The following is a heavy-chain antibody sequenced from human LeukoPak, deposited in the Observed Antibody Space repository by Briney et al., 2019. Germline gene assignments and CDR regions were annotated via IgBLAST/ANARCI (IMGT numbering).Heavy chain of an antibody. Sequence: SETLSLTCTVSGGSISSSSYYWGWIRQPPGKGLEWIVSIYYSGSAYYNPSLKSRVTISVDTSKNQFSLKLDSVTAADTSVYYCARQRDCSSTSCLNWFDPWGQGTLVTVSS. CDR1: GGSISSSSYY. V-gene: IGHV4-39*01. CDR2: IYYSGSA. J-gene: IGHJ5*02. D-gene: IGHD2-2*01. CDR3: ARQRDCSSTSCLNWFDP.